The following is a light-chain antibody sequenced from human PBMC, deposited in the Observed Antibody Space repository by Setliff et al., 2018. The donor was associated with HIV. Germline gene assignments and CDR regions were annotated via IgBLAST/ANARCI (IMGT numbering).Light chain of an antibody. CDR2: DVP. Sequence: QSVLTQPASVSGSPGQSITISCAGTSSDVGFGYVSWYQQPPGKAPKLIIYDVPKRPSGVSDRFSGSQSGNTASLTISGLQAEDEGDYYCKSYTSSDTYVFGTGTKVTVL. CDR3: KSYTSSDTYV. V-gene: IGLV2-14*03. CDR1: SSDVGFGY. J-gene: IGLJ1*01.